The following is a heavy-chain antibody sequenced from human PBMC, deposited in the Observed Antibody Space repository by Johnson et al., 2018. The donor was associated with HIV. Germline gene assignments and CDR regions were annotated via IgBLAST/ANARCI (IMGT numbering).Heavy chain of an antibody. J-gene: IGHJ3*02. D-gene: IGHD5-18*01. CDR1: RFTFSTYG. CDR2: MWSAGSNK. CDR3: ARDGGYSYGDAFDI. V-gene: IGHV3-33*08. Sequence: QVQLVESGGGVVQPGRSLRLSCAASRFTFSTYGMHWVRQAPGTGLEWVAVMWSAGSNKYYADSVQGRFTISRDNSKNTLYLQMNSRRAEDTAVYYCARDGGYSYGDAFDIWGQGTMVTVSS.